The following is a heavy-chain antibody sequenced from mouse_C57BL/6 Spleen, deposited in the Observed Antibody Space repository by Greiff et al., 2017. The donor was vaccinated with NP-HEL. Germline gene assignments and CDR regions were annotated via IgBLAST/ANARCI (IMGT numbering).Heavy chain of an antibody. Sequence: VQLQQPGAELVRPGTSVKLSCKASGYTFTSYWMHWVKQRPGQGLEWIGVIDPSDSYTNYNQKFKGKATLTVDTSSSTAYMQLSSLTSEDSAVYYCALYGNYVDVDYWGQGTTLTVSS. CDR3: ALYGNYVDVDY. CDR2: IDPSDSYT. V-gene: IGHV1-59*01. J-gene: IGHJ2*01. D-gene: IGHD2-10*02. CDR1: GYTFTSYW.